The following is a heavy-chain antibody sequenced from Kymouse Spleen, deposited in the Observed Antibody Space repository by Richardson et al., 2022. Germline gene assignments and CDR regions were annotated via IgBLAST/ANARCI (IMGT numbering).Heavy chain of an antibody. Sequence: EVQLVESGGGLVKPGGSLRLSCAASGFTFSNAWMSWVRQAPGKGLEWVGRIKSKTDGGTTDYAAPVKGRFTISRDDSKNTLYLQMNSLKTEDTAVYYCTTDPDSSSWYGFDYWGQGTLVTVSS. CDR3: TTDPDSSSWYGFDY. V-gene: IGHV3-15*01. CDR1: GFTFSNAW. D-gene: IGHD6-13*01. J-gene: IGHJ4*02. CDR2: IKSKTDGGTT.